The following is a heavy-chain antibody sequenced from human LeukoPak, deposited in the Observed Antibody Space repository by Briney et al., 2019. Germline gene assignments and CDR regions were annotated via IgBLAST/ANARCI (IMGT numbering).Heavy chain of an antibody. CDR2: MSVSSGLI. J-gene: IGHJ6*03. Sequence: GGSLRLSCAASGFTFSFYSMNWVRQAPGKGLEWVSSMSVSSGLIYYADSVKGRFTVSRDNAKNSLYLQMNSLRAEDTAVYYCARLPVVPAAIIYYYYYYMDVWGKGTTVTVSS. V-gene: IGHV3-21*01. CDR1: GFTFSFYS. CDR3: ARLPVVPAAIIYYYYYYMDV. D-gene: IGHD2-2*01.